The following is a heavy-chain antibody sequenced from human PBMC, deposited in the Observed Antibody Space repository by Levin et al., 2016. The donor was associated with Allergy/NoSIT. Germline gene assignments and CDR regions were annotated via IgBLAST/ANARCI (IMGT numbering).Heavy chain of an antibody. CDR2: ISSSGSTI. V-gene: IGHV3-48*03. D-gene: IGHD3-9*01. J-gene: IGHJ6*02. Sequence: GGSLRLSCAASGFTFSSYEMNWVRQAPGKGLEWVSYISSSGSTIYYADSVKGRFTISRDNAKNSLYLQMNSLRAEDTAVYYCARSAYYDILTGYYISYYYCGMDVWGQGTTVTVSS. CDR3: ARSAYYDILTGYYISYYYCGMDV. CDR1: GFTFSSYE.